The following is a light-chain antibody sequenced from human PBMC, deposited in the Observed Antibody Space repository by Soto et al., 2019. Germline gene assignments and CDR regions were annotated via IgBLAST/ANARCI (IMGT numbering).Light chain of an antibody. CDR2: GAF. CDR3: HQYGLSPPYT. CDR1: PSVTNY. J-gene: IGKJ3*01. Sequence: PGERATLSCRASPSVTNYLAWYQQKPGQPPRLLIYGAFNRAAGIPARFSGSGSGTDFTLTISSLEPEDSAVYYCHQYGLSPPYTFGPGTKVDIK. V-gene: IGKV3-11*01.